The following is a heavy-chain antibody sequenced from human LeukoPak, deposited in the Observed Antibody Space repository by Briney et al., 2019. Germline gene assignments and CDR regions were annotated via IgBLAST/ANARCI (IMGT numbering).Heavy chain of an antibody. CDR1: GGSISSYC. J-gene: IGHJ4*02. CDR3: ARSTRGYYDSSGYLLPNFGY. CDR2: IYYSGST. Sequence: NPSETLSLTCTVSGGSISSYCWSWIRQPPGKGLEWIGYIYYSGSTNYNPSLKSRVTISVDTSKNQFSLKLSSVTAADTAVYYCARSTRGYYDSSGYLLPNFGYWGQGTLVTVSS. D-gene: IGHD3-22*01. V-gene: IGHV4-59*01.